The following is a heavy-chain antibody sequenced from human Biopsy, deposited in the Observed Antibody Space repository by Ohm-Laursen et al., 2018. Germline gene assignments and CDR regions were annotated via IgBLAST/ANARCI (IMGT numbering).Heavy chain of an antibody. D-gene: IGHD4-23*01. CDR3: ARDTRWSPYSMDV. J-gene: IGHJ6*02. CDR1: GFSFSDYH. V-gene: IGHV3-11*01. Sequence: SLRLSCAAPGFSFSDYHMRWIRQAPGRGLEWVSYISGGETIYYGDSMKGRVTISRDNAKNSLYLQMHSLRAEDTAGYYRARDTRWSPYSMDVWGQGTTVTVSS. CDR2: ISGGETI.